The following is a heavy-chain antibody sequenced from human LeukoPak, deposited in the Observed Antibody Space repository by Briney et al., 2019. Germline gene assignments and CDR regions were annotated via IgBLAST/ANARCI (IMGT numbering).Heavy chain of an antibody. Sequence: PGGSLRLSCAASGFTFSSYAMSWVRQAPGKGLEWVSAISGSGGSTYYADSVKGRFTISRDNSKNTLYLQMNSLRAEDTAVYYCAKVSGSGFHYYYYMDVWGKGTTVTVSS. CDR2: ISGSGGST. V-gene: IGHV3-23*01. J-gene: IGHJ6*03. D-gene: IGHD3-10*01. CDR1: GFTFSSYA. CDR3: AKVSGSGFHYYYYMDV.